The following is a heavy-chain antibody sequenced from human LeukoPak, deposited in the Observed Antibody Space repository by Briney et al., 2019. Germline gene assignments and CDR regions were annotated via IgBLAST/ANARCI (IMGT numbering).Heavy chain of an antibody. CDR3: ARFVGGYYYMDV. V-gene: IGHV4-39*07. Sequence: PSETLSLTCTVSGGSISSSSYYWGWIRQPPGKGLEWVGSIYYSGSTYYNPSLKSRVTISVDTSKNQFSLKLSSVTAADTAVYYCARFVGGYYYMDVWGKGTTVTVSS. CDR1: GGSISSSSYY. J-gene: IGHJ6*03. D-gene: IGHD3-16*01. CDR2: IYYSGST.